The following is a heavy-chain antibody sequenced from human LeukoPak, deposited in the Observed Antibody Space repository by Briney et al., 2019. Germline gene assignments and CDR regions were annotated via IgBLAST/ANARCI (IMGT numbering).Heavy chain of an antibody. CDR2: TDTNGSYI. CDR3: ARGRSITLLRGVAMSDGFDI. V-gene: IGHV3-21*06. D-gene: IGHD3-10*01. J-gene: IGHJ3*02. CDR1: GFTFSNYG. Sequence: PGGSLRLSCAASGFTFSNYGMNWVRQAPGKGLEWVSFTDTNGSYIYYGDSVKGRFTISRDNAKNLLFLQMNGLRAEDTAVYYCARGRSITLLRGVAMSDGFDIWGQGAMVAVSS.